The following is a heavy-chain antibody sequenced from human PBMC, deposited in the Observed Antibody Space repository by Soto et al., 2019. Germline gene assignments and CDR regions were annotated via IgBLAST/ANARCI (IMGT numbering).Heavy chain of an antibody. CDR1: GGSISSSSYF. CDR3: ARAGTGGYSGYDVVRTYWFDP. V-gene: IGHV4-39*01. Sequence: SETLSLTCTVSGGSISSSSYFWGWIRQPPGKGLEWIGSIYYSGSTYYNPSLKSRVTVSVDTSKNQFSLKLSSVIAADTAVYYCARAGTGGYSGYDVVRTYWFDPWGQGTLVTVSS. D-gene: IGHD5-12*01. J-gene: IGHJ5*02. CDR2: IYYSGST.